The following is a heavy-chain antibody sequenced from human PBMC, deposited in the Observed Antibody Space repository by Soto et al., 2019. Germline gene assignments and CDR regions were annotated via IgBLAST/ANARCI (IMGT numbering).Heavy chain of an antibody. CDR2: ISSSGGST. CDR1: GFTFSSYA. J-gene: IGHJ4*02. Sequence: GGSLRLSCAASGFTFSSYAMSWVRQAPGKGLEWVSAISSSGGSTYYADSVKGRFTISRDNSKNTLYLQMNSLRAEDTAVYYCAKDSMIVVVEDYFDYWGQGTLVTVSS. D-gene: IGHD3-22*01. V-gene: IGHV3-23*01. CDR3: AKDSMIVVVEDYFDY.